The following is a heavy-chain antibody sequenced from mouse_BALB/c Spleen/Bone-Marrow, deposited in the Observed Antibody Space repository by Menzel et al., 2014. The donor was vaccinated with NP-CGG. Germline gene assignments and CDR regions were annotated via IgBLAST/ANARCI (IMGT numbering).Heavy chain of an antibody. D-gene: IGHD2-12*01. CDR3: ARELNRAMDY. J-gene: IGHJ4*01. Sequence: EVQPQQSGPELVKPGASVKVSCKASGYAFTNYNMFWVKQSHGKSLEWIGYIDPYSGGTNYDQKFKGKATLTVDKSSSTAYMHLTSLSSEDSAVYYCARELNRAMDYWGQGNSVTVSS. V-gene: IGHV1S135*01. CDR1: GYAFTNYN. CDR2: IDPYSGGT.